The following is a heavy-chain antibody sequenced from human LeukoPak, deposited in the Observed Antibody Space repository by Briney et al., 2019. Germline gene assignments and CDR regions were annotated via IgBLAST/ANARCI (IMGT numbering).Heavy chain of an antibody. D-gene: IGHD3-10*01. CDR1: GFTVSNNY. J-gene: IGHJ4*02. CDR2: IYSIGTT. Sequence: GGSLRLSCAASGFTVSNNYMSWVRQAPGKGLEWVSVIYSIGTTYYADSVKGRFTISRDNSKNTVYLQMNSLRGEDTAVYYCATGGFYGSGSLDCWGQGTLVTVSS. CDR3: ATGGFYGSGSLDC. V-gene: IGHV3-53*01.